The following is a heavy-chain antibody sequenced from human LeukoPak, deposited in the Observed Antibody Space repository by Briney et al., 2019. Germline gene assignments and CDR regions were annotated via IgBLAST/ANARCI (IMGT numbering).Heavy chain of an antibody. CDR2: ISGSGGST. Sequence: GGSLRLPCAASRFTFSIYAMSWVRQAPGKGLEWVSGISGSGGSTYYADSVRGRFTISRANSRNTLFLQMNSLRAEDTAVYYCAKSLGGVIVTSFDYWGQGTLVTVSS. V-gene: IGHV3-23*01. CDR1: RFTFSIYA. J-gene: IGHJ4*02. CDR3: AKSLGGVIVTSFDY. D-gene: IGHD3-16*02.